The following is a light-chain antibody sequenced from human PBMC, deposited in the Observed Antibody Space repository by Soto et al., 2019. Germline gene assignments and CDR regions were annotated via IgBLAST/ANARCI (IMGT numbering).Light chain of an antibody. CDR2: KVS. Sequence: DVVMTQSPLSLPVTLGQPASISCSSSQSLVYSDGNTYLSWFQQRPGQSPRRLIYKVSNRDSGVPDRFSGNGSGTNFTLKISRAEAEDVGVYSCMQGTHWPFTFGQGTKLEIK. J-gene: IGKJ2*01. CDR1: QSLVYSDGNTY. V-gene: IGKV2-30*01. CDR3: MQGTHWPFT.